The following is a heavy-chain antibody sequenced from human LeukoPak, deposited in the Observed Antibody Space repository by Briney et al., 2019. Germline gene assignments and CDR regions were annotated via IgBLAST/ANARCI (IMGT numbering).Heavy chain of an antibody. CDR1: GGSVSSGSYY. J-gene: IGHJ6*02. V-gene: IGHV4-61*03. Sequence: KPSETLSLTCTVSGGSVSSGSYYWGWIRQPPGKGLEWIGYIYYSGSTNYNPSLKSRVTISVDTSNNYFSLKLSSVTAADTAAYYCARHGGNYYDSSGYFDVWGHGTTVTVSS. CDR3: ARHGGNYYDSSGYFDV. D-gene: IGHD3-22*01. CDR2: IYYSGST.